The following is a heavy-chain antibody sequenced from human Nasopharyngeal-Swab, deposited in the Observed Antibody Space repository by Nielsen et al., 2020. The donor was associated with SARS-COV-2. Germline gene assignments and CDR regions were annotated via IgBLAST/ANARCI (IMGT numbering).Heavy chain of an antibody. J-gene: IGHJ6*02. V-gene: IGHV1-24*01. Sequence: ASVKVSCKVSGYTLTELSMHWARQATGKGLEWMGCFDPEDGDTIYAQKFQGRVTMTEDTSTDTAYMELSSLRSEDTAVYYCATRGYCSGGSCYSLYYNYGMDVWGQGTTVIVSS. CDR2: FDPEDGDT. CDR3: ATRGYCSGGSCYSLYYNYGMDV. CDR1: GYTLTELS. D-gene: IGHD2-15*01.